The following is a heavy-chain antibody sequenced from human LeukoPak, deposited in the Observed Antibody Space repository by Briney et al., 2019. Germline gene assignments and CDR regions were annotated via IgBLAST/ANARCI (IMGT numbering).Heavy chain of an antibody. V-gene: IGHV1-46*01. CDR2: INPSGGST. D-gene: IGHD4-11*01. Sequence: ASVKVSCKASGYTFTSYYMHWVRQAPGQGLEWMGIINPSGGSTSYAQKFQGRVTITRNTSISTAYMELSSLRSEDTAVYYCARGGYDYTAFYYYMDVWGKGTTVTVSS. CDR3: ARGGYDYTAFYYYMDV. CDR1: GYTFTSYY. J-gene: IGHJ6*03.